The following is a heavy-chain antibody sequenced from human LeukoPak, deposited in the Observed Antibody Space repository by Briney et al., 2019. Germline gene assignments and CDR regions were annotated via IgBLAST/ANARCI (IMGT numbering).Heavy chain of an antibody. J-gene: IGHJ4*02. Sequence: SETLSLTCAVSGYSISSGYYWGWIRQPLGKGLEWIGSIYHSGSTYYNPSLKSRVTISVDASKNQFSLKLSSVTAADTAVYYCARHFIDSNYAYWGQGTLVTVSS. CDR1: GYSISSGYY. D-gene: IGHD4-11*01. CDR3: ARHFIDSNYAY. V-gene: IGHV4-38-2*01. CDR2: IYHSGST.